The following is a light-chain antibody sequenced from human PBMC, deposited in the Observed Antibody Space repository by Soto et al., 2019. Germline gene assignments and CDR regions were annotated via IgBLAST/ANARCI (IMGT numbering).Light chain of an antibody. CDR2: DVT. CDR1: SSDIGAYNY. J-gene: IGLJ2*01. V-gene: IGLV2-14*01. CDR3: ASYTDYNPLVI. Sequence: QSVLTQPASVSGSPGQSIAISCTGSSSDIGAYNYVSWYQHHPGKAPKLIIYDVTSRPSGVSSRVSGAKSGNAASLIISGLQPEDEADYFCASYTDYNPLVIFGGGTKLTVL.